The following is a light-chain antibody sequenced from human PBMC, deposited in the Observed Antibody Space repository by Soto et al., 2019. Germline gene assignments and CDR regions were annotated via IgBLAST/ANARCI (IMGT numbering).Light chain of an antibody. J-gene: IGLJ3*02. V-gene: IGLV1-47*01. Sequence: QSVLTQPPSASGTPGQRVTISCSGSSSNIGSNYVYWYQQLPGTAPKLLIYRNNQQPSGVPDRFSASKSGTSASLAISGLRSEDEADYYCAAWDDSLSGWVFGGGTKLTVL. CDR2: RNN. CDR3: AAWDDSLSGWV. CDR1: SSNIGSNY.